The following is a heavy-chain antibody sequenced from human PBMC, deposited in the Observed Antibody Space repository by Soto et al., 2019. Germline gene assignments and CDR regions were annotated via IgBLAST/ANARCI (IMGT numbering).Heavy chain of an antibody. CDR1: GGSISSSSYY. J-gene: IGHJ3*02. D-gene: IGHD5-12*01. Sequence: QLQLQESGPGLVKPSETLSLNCTVSGGSISSSSYYWGWIRQPPGKGLQWIGSIYYSGNTNYNPSLKSRVTISVDTSKSQFSLTLSSVTAADTAVYYCASGNDYEEFDAFGIWGQGTMVTVSS. CDR3: ASGNDYEEFDAFGI. CDR2: IYYSGNT. V-gene: IGHV4-39*07.